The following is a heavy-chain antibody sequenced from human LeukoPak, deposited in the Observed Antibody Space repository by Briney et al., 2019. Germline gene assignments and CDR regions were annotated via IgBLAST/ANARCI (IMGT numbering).Heavy chain of an antibody. CDR2: IYYSGST. V-gene: IGHV4-59*08. CDR3: ARSRRPRLLYGDYAWYFDL. Sequence: SETLSLTCTVSGGSISSYYWSWIRQPPGKGLEWIGYIYYSGSTNYNPSLKSRVTISVDTSKNQFSLKLSSVTAADTAVYSCARSRRPRLLYGDYAWYFDLWGRGTLVTVSS. J-gene: IGHJ2*01. D-gene: IGHD4-17*01. CDR1: GGSISSYY.